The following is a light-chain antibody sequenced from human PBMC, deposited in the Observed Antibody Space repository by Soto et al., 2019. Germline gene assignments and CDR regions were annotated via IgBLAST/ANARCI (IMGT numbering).Light chain of an antibody. J-gene: IGKJ4*01. CDR3: QEYNNWHPIT. V-gene: IGKV3-15*01. CDR2: GAS. CDR1: QSISSK. Sequence: EIVMTQSPATLSGSPGERATLSCRAIQSISSKLAWYQQKPGQAPRLLIYGASTRATGIPVRFSGSGSGTEFTLTITSLQSEDFAVYYCQEYNNWHPITFGGGTKVDIK.